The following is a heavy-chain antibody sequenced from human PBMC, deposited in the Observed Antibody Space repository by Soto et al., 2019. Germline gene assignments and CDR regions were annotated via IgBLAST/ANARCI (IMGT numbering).Heavy chain of an antibody. J-gene: IGHJ6*02. Sequence: ASVKVSCKASGYTFTSYYMHWVRQAPGQGLEWMGIINPSGGSTSYAQKFQGRVTMTRDTPTSTVYMELSSLRSEDTAVYYCARDFIAARRYYYYGMDVWGQGTTVTVSS. V-gene: IGHV1-46*01. D-gene: IGHD6-6*01. CDR2: INPSGGST. CDR3: ARDFIAARRYYYYGMDV. CDR1: GYTFTSYY.